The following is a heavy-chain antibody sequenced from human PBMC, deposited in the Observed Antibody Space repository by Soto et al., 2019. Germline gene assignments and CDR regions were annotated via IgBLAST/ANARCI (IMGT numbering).Heavy chain of an antibody. D-gene: IGHD2-8*01. CDR2: ISSSSSYI. V-gene: IGHV3-21*01. CDR1: GFTFSSYS. Sequence: GGSLRLSCAASGFTFSSYSMNWVRQAPGKGLEWVSSISSSSSYIYYADSVKGRFTISRDNAKNSLYLQMNSLRAEDTAVYYCAREVSESPTYCTNGVCPHRADAFDIWGQGTMVTVSS. CDR3: AREVSESPTYCTNGVCPHRADAFDI. J-gene: IGHJ3*02.